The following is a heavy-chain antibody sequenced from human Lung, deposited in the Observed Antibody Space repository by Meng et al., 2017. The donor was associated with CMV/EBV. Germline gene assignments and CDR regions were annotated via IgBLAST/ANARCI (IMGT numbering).Heavy chain of an antibody. Sequence: SETXSLTCTVSGGPISGYYWSWVRQPPGSGLEWIAYFYYSGSTTYKPSLKSRVTVSLDLSKNQFSLKLNSVTDADTAVYYCARGGSVGYCRDSACWGYLDYWXQGALVTVSS. D-gene: IGHD2-15*01. V-gene: IGHV4-59*12. CDR3: ARGGSVGYCRDSACWGYLDY. CDR1: GGPISGYY. CDR2: FYYSGST. J-gene: IGHJ4*02.